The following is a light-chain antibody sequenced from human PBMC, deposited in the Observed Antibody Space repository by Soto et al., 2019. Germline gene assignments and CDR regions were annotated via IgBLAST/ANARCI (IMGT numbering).Light chain of an antibody. CDR3: QQSYSSPCT. CDR1: QSIGIN. V-gene: IGKV1-39*01. J-gene: IGKJ2*02. CDR2: AAS. Sequence: DIQMTQSPSSLSASVGDRVTITCRASQSIGINLKWYQQKPGKAPKLLIYAASSLKSGVPPRFSGSGSGTDFTLTISSLQPEDFATYYCQQSYSSPCTFGQGTILEIK.